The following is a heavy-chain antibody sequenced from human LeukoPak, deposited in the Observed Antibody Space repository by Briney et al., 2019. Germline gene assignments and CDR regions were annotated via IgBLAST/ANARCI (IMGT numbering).Heavy chain of an antibody. CDR3: AKDQLRFLEWNPYYYYGMDV. Sequence: GGSLRLSCAAPGFTFSSYGMHWVRRAPGKGLEWVAVISYDGSNKYYADSVKGRFTISRDNSKNTLYLQMNSLRAEDTAVYYCAKDQLRFLEWNPYYYYGMDVWGQGTTVTVSS. CDR2: ISYDGSNK. V-gene: IGHV3-30*18. D-gene: IGHD3-3*01. CDR1: GFTFSSYG. J-gene: IGHJ6*02.